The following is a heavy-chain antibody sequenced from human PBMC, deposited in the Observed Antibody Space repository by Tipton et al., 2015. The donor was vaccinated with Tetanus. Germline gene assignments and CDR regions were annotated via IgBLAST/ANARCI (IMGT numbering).Heavy chain of an antibody. D-gene: IGHD1-14*01. CDR3: ARGTGDY. CDR1: GGSTSGSY. J-gene: IGHJ4*02. CDR2: VYYNGNT. Sequence: TLSLTCTVSGGSTSGSYWNWIRQPPGKGLEWIGYVYYNGNTHYNPALKSRVTISVDTSKNQFSLKLSSVTAADTAVYYCARGTGDYWGQGTLVTVSS. V-gene: IGHV4-59*01.